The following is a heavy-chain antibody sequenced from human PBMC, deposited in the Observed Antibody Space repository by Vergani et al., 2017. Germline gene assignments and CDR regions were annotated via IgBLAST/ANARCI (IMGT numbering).Heavy chain of an antibody. D-gene: IGHD3-16*02. CDR3: ARVQYDYIWGSYRQNWFDP. Sequence: QVQLQESGPGLVKPSQTLSLTCTVSGGSISSGGYYWSWIRQHPGKGLEWIGYIYYSGSTYYNPSLKSRVTISVDTSKNQFSLKLSSVTAAATAVYYCARVQYDYIWGSYRQNWFDPWGQGTLVTVSS. CDR1: GGSISSGGYY. V-gene: IGHV4-31*03. J-gene: IGHJ5*02. CDR2: IYYSGST.